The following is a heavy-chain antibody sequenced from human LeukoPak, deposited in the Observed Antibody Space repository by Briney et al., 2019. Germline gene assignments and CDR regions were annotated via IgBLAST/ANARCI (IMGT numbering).Heavy chain of an antibody. Sequence: SETLSLTCTVSGGSISSSSTYWGWIRQPPGKGLEWIGEINHSGSTNYNSSLNSRVTISVDTSKNQFSLKLSSVTAADTAVYYCARDDDCSGGSCYYYYGMDVWGQGTTVTVSS. D-gene: IGHD2-15*01. V-gene: IGHV4-39*07. CDR3: ARDDDCSGGSCYYYYGMDV. CDR1: GGSISSSSTY. CDR2: INHSGST. J-gene: IGHJ6*02.